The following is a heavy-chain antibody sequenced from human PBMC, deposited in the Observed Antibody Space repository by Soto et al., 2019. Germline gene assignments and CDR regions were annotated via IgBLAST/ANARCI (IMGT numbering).Heavy chain of an antibody. V-gene: IGHV1-46*01. Sequence: QVQLVQSGAEVKKPGASVKVSCKASGYTFTSYYMHWVRQAPGQGLEWMGIINPSGGSTSYAQKCKAXVTRTRDTSTXXVXMXLSSLGSEDTAVYYCATERTYGSGSYYYYYYYGMDVWGQGTTVTVSS. CDR2: INPSGGST. CDR1: GYTFTSYY. CDR3: ATERTYGSGSYYYYYYYGMDV. D-gene: IGHD3-10*01. J-gene: IGHJ6*02.